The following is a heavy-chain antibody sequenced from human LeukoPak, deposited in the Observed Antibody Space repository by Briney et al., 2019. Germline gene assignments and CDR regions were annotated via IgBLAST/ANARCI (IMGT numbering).Heavy chain of an antibody. CDR3: ARWEDGYHNYYYGMDV. D-gene: IGHD5-24*01. Sequence: GGSLRLSCAASGFTFSSYAMHWVRQAPGKGLEWVAVISYDGSNKYYADSVKGRFTISRDNSKNTLYLQMNSLRAEDTAVYYCARWEDGYHNYYYGMDVWGQGTTVTVSS. V-gene: IGHV3-30-3*01. CDR2: ISYDGSNK. CDR1: GFTFSSYA. J-gene: IGHJ6*02.